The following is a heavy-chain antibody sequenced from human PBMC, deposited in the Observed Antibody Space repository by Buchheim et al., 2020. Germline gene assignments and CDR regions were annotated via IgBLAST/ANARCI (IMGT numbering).Heavy chain of an antibody. CDR1: GGSFSGFF. J-gene: IGHJ4*02. CDR3: ARLPEKVGVNFLDF. V-gene: IGHV4-34*01. Sequence: QVQLHQWGARLLKPSETLSLTCAVYGGSFSGFFWSWVRQPPGKGLEWIGEINHSGNTNYNPSLKCRVIMSVDTSKNQFSLKLSSMTAADSAVYYCARLPEKVGVNFLDFWGQG. D-gene: IGHD1-26*01. CDR2: INHSGNT.